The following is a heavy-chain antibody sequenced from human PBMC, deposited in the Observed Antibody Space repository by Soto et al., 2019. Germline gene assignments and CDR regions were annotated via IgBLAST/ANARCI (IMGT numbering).Heavy chain of an antibody. D-gene: IGHD2-2*01. CDR1: GFTFSSYW. J-gene: IGHJ4*02. Sequence: GGSLRLSCAASGFTFSSYWMHWVRQAPGKGLVWVSRINSDESSTSYADSVKGRFTISRENAKNTVYLQMNSLRAEDTAVYYCAREGDPYCSSSRCQRPFVHWGQGTPVTVSS. V-gene: IGHV3-74*01. CDR2: INSDESST. CDR3: AREGDPYCSSSRCQRPFVH.